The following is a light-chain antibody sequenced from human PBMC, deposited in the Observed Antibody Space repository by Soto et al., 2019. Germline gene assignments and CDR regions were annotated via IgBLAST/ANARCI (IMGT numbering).Light chain of an antibody. CDR3: QQDNVWPLT. J-gene: IGKJ4*01. Sequence: EILMTQSPVTMSVSPGDRATLSGRASQSVNRNLAWYQQKPGQTPKLLIYVASTRATGIPARFSGSGSGTEFTLTISSLQSEDFAVYYCQQDNVWPLTFGGGTKVEFK. V-gene: IGKV3-15*01. CDR1: QSVNRN. CDR2: VAS.